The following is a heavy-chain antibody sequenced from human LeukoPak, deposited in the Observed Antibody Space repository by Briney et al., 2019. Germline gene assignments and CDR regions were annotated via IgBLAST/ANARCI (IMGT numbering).Heavy chain of an antibody. CDR2: ISSNGGST. CDR1: GFTFSSYA. D-gene: IGHD4-17*01. V-gene: IGHV3-64*01. CDR3: ARDPGVAGDYGVTIDGFDI. Sequence: GGSLRLSCAASGFTFSSYAMHWVRQAPGKGLEYVSAISSNGGSTYYANSVKGRFTISRDNSKNTVYLQMNSLRAEDTAVYYCARDPGVAGDYGVTIDGFDIWGQGTMVTVSS. J-gene: IGHJ3*02.